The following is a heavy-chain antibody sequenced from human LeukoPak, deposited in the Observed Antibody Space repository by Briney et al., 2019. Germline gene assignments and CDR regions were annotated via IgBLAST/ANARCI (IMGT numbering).Heavy chain of an antibody. CDR2: IYTSGST. V-gene: IGHV4-4*09. CDR1: GGSISSYY. J-gene: IGHJ5*02. CDR3: ARFKPYNWFDP. Sequence: SETLSLTCTVSGGSISSYYWSWIRQPPGKGLEWIGYIYTSGSTNYNPSLKSRVTISVDRSKNPFSLKLASVTAAETAVYYCARFKPYNWFDPWGQGNLVTVSS.